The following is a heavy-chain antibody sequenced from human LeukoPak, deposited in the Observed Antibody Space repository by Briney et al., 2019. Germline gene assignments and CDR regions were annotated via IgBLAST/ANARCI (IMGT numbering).Heavy chain of an antibody. D-gene: IGHD3-10*01. V-gene: IGHV4-59*01. CDR2: IYYSGST. CDR3: ARGRKSVSQLLWFGELPNWFDP. J-gene: IGHJ5*02. CDR1: GGFISSYY. Sequence: KPSETLSLTCTVSGGFISSYYWSWIRQPPGKGLEWIGYIYYSGSTNYNPSLKSRVTISVDTSKNQFSLKLSSVTAADTAVYYCARGRKSVSQLLWFGELPNWFDPWGQGTLVTVSS.